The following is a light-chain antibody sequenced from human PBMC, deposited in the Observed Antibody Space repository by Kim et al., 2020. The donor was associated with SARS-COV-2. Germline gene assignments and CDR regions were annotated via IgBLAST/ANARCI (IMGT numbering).Light chain of an antibody. CDR1: QSISSW. CDR2: KAS. V-gene: IGKV1-5*03. J-gene: IGKJ1*01. Sequence: LSASVGDRVTITCRASQSISSWLAWYQQKPGKAPKLLIYKASSLESGVPSRFSGSGSGTEFTLTISSLQPDDFATYYCQQYNSYWTFGQGTKVEIK. CDR3: QQYNSYWT.